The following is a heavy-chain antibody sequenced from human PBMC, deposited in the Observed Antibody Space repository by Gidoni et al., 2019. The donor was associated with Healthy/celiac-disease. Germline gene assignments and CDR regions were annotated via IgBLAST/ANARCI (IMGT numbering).Heavy chain of an antibody. J-gene: IGHJ3*01. V-gene: IGHV4-34*01. CDR3: ARGLTLRWIHHSDAFDV. D-gene: IGHD5-18*01. CDR2: IKHSGST. Sequence: QAQLPQSGAGLLKPSETLSLPSAAYGGSFSGYYWSWIRQPPGNGLEWIGEIKHSGSTNYNPSLKSRVTISVDTSKNQFSLKLSSVTAADTAVYYCARGLTLRWIHHSDAFDVWGQGTMVTVSS. CDR1: GGSFSGYY.